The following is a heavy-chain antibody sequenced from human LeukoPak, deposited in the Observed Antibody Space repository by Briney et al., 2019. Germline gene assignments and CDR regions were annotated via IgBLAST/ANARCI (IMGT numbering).Heavy chain of an antibody. D-gene: IGHD6-13*01. V-gene: IGHV3-23*01. CDR2: ISGSGGST. J-gene: IGHJ4*02. CDR3: AKTLSSSWTVDY. Sequence: SGGSLRLSCAASGFTFSIYAMSWVRQAPGKGLEWVSAISGSGGSTYYADSVKGRFTISRDNSKNTLYLQMNSLRAEDTAVYYCAKTLSSSWTVDYWGQGTLVTVSS. CDR1: GFTFSIYA.